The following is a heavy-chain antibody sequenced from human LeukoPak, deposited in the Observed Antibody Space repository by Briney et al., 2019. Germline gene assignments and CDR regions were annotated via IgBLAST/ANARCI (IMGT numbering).Heavy chain of an antibody. Sequence: PGGSLLLSFAASGFTFSSYGMHGVRRAPGKGLEGVAVISYDGSNKYYAASVKGRFTISRDNSKNTLYLQMNSLRAEDTAVYYCAKSEEKYSSGWYLDYWGQGTLVTVSS. J-gene: IGHJ4*02. V-gene: IGHV3-30*18. CDR2: ISYDGSNK. D-gene: IGHD6-19*01. CDR3: AKSEEKYSSGWYLDY. CDR1: GFTFSSYG.